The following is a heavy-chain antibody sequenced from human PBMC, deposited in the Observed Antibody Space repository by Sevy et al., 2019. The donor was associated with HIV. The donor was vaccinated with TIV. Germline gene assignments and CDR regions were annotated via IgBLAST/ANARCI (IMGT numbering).Heavy chain of an antibody. V-gene: IGHV1-18*01. CDR1: GYTFSSNG. D-gene: IGHD3-10*01. Sequence: DAVKVSCKASGYTFSSNGITWVRQAPGQGLERRGWIGLYNRNSNYPQKFRDRVTMTADTSTSTAYMELRSLRSDDTAVYYCARVPTYYYGSATYFDSWGQGSLVPVSS. CDR2: IGLYNRNS. J-gene: IGHJ4*02. CDR3: ARVPTYYYGSATYFDS.